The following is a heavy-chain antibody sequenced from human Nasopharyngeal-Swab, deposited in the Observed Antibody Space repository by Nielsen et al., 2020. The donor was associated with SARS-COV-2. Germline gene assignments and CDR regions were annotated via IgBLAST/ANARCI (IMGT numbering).Heavy chain of an antibody. V-gene: IGHV5-51*01. CDR2: IYHGDSDT. CDR1: GYSFTTYW. Sequence: KVSCKASGYSFTTYWIGWVRQMPGKGLEWMGIIYHGDSDTRYSPSFQGQVTISADKSISTAYLQWSSLKASDTAMYYCARHRYFDYWGQGTLVTVSS. CDR3: ARHRYFDY. J-gene: IGHJ4*02.